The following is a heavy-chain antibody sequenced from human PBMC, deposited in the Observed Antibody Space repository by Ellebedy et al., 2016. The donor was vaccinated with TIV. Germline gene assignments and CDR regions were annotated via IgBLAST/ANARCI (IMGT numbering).Heavy chain of an antibody. CDR3: VKDVRAGSWSPTNYFDH. CDR1: GFTFSNYN. V-gene: IGHV3-48*01. Sequence: GESLKISCAVSGFTFSNYNMNWVRQAPGKGLEWVSHISTSGYTKYYAESVKGRFTISRDNAKNSLYLQLNTLTFEDTALYYCVKDVRAGSWSPTNYFDHWGQGILVTVSS. J-gene: IGHJ4*02. D-gene: IGHD6-13*01. CDR2: ISTSGYTK.